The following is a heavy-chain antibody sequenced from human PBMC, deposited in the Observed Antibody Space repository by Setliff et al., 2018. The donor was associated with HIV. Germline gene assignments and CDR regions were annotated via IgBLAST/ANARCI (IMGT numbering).Heavy chain of an antibody. V-gene: IGHV3-7*01. Sequence: GGSLRLSCAASGFTFNTYAMSWVRQAPGKGLEWVANIKQDGSEKYYVDSVKGRFTISRDNAKNSLYLQMNSLRPEDTAVYYCARVRLYNNALDYWGQGTLVTVSS. CDR3: ARVRLYNNALDY. J-gene: IGHJ4*02. D-gene: IGHD3-10*01. CDR1: GFTFNTYA. CDR2: IKQDGSEK.